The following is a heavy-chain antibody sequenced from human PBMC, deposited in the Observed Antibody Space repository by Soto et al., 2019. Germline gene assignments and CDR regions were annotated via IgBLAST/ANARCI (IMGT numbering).Heavy chain of an antibody. D-gene: IGHD6-19*01. CDR2: INPSGGST. J-gene: IGHJ4*02. CDR3: ARSIAVAGTGHPAHLAY. Sequence: ASVKVSCKASGYTFTSYYMHWVRQAPGQGLEWMGIINPSGGSTSYAQKFQGRVTMTRDTSTSTVYMELSSLRSEDTAVYYCARSIAVAGTGHPAHLAYWGQGTLVTVSS. CDR1: GYTFTSYY. V-gene: IGHV1-46*01.